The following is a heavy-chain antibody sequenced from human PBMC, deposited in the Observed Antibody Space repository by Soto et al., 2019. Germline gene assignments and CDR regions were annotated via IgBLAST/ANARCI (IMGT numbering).Heavy chain of an antibody. Sequence: GESLKISCKGSGYSFTNYWIGWVRQMPGRGLEWMGVIYPDDSDRRYNPSFEGQVTISVDKSIDTAYLQWSSLKASDAALCYCASGEDINMVRKFPGYLDVWGTGPPVTVSS. CDR1: GYSFTNYW. CDR2: IYPDDSDR. J-gene: IGHJ6*03. V-gene: IGHV5-51*01. CDR3: ASGEDINMVRKFPGYLDV. D-gene: IGHD3-10*01.